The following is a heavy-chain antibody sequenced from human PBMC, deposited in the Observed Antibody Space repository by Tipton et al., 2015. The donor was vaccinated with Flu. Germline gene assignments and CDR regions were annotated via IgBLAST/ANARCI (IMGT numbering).Heavy chain of an antibody. J-gene: IGHJ4*02. CDR2: ISYDGSNK. CDR3: ARIYNDNWNYAGY. V-gene: IGHV3-30*04. D-gene: IGHD1-1*01. CDR1: GFTFSSYA. Sequence: SLRLSCAASGFTFSSYAMHWVRQAPGKGLEWVAVISYDGSNKYYADSVKGRFTISRDNSKNTLYLQMNSLRAEDTAVYYCARIYNDNWNYAGYWGQGTLVTVSS.